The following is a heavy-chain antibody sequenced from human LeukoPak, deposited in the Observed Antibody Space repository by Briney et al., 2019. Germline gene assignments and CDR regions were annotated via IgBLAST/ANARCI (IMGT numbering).Heavy chain of an antibody. J-gene: IGHJ2*01. CDR3: ANSRRSGYWYFDL. Sequence: GGSLRLSCVVSGFTVSSNYMSWVRQAPGKGLEWVSVMYSAGFTYYADSVKGRFTISRDNSKNTLNHQMNSLRAEDTAVYYCANSRRSGYWYFDLWGRGTLVTVSS. CDR1: GFTVSSNY. V-gene: IGHV3-53*01. CDR2: MYSAGFT. D-gene: IGHD3-22*01.